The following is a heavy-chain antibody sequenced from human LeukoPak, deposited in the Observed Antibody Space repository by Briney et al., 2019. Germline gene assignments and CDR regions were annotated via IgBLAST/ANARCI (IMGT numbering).Heavy chain of an antibody. CDR3: ARGHGIAAYDY. CDR1: GGSLSGYY. J-gene: IGHJ4*02. CDR2: INHSGST. V-gene: IGHV4-34*01. Sequence: SETLSLTCAVYGGSLSGYYWSWIRQPPGKGLEWIGEINHSGSTNYNPSLKSRVTISVDTSKNQFSLKLSSVTAADTAVYYCARGHGIAAYDYWGQGTLVTVSS. D-gene: IGHD6-13*01.